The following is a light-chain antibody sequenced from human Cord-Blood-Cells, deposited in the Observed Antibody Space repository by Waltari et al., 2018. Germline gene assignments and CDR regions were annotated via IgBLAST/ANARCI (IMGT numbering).Light chain of an antibody. CDR1: QSVSSSY. CDR3: QQYGSSPPWT. V-gene: IGKV3-20*01. CDR2: GAS. Sequence: DIVLTQSPDTLSLSPGERATLPCRASQSVSSSYLAWYQQKPGQAPRLLIYGASSRATGIPDRFSGSGSGTDFTLTISRLEPEDFAVYYCQQYGSSPPWTFGQGTKVEIK. J-gene: IGKJ1*01.